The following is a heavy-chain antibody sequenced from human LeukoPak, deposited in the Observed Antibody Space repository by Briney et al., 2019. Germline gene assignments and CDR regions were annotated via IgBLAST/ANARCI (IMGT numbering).Heavy chain of an antibody. CDR2: ISYDGSNK. D-gene: IGHD2-15*01. V-gene: IGHV3-30-3*01. CDR3: ATYCSGGSCYPLGAFDI. J-gene: IGHJ3*02. CDR1: GFTFSSYA. Sequence: PGRSLRLSCAVSGFTFSSYAMHWVRQAPGKGLEWVAVISYDGSNKYYADSVKGRFTISRDNSKNTLYLQMNSLRAEDTAVYYCATYCSGGSCYPLGAFDIWGQGTMVTVSS.